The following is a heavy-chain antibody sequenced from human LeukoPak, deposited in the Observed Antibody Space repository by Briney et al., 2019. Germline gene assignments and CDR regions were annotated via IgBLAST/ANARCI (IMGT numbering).Heavy chain of an antibody. J-gene: IGHJ4*02. Sequence: SETLSLTCTVSGGSISSYYWSWIRQPPGKGLEWIGYIYRSGSTDYNPSLKSRVTISVDTSKSQFSLKLTSVTAADTAVYYCATLTTVVTAYYFDYWGQGTLVTVSS. V-gene: IGHV4-4*09. D-gene: IGHD4-23*01. CDR2: IYRSGST. CDR1: GGSISSYY. CDR3: ATLTTVVTAYYFDY.